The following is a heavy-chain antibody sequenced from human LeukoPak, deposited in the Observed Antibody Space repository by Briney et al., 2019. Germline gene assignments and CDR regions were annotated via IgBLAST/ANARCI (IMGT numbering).Heavy chain of an antibody. CDR1: GFTFSSYW. V-gene: IGHV3-7*01. J-gene: IGHJ4*02. Sequence: GGSLRLSCAASGFTFSSYWMSWVRQAPGKGLEWVASIKQDGSEKDYADSVKGRFTISRDNAKNSLYLQMNSLRAEDTAVYYCARSYDGYVGSFDYWGQGALVTVSS. CDR3: ARSYDGYVGSFDY. CDR2: IKQDGSEK. D-gene: IGHD5-24*01.